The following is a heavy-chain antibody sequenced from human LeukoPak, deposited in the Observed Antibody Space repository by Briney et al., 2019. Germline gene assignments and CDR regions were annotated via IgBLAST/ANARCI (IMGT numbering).Heavy chain of an antibody. CDR3: ATAPILRGEGGEHYKYGMDV. Sequence: SETLSLPCAVYVGSISSGNWWSWVRPSPGEGLEWIGEIYHNGTPNYSPSLKSRVTISADTFKNHFSLKLTSVTAADTAVYYCATAPILRGEGGEHYKYGMDVWGQGTTVIVSS. D-gene: IGHD2-2*02. V-gene: IGHV4-4*02. CDR2: IYHNGTP. J-gene: IGHJ6*02. CDR1: VGSISSGNW.